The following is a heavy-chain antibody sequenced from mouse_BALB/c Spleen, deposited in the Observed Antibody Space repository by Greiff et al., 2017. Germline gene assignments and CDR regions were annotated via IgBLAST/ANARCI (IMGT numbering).Heavy chain of an antibody. V-gene: IGHV1-54*03. CDR2: INPGSGGT. D-gene: IGHD2-1*01. CDR1: GYAFTNYL. CDR3: ARGNSLFAY. Sequence: QVQLKESGAELVRPGTSVKVSCKASGYAFTNYLIEWVKQRPGQGLEWIGVINPGSGGTNYNEKFKGKATLTADKSSSTAYMQLSSLTSDDSAVYFCARGNSLFAYWGQGTLVTVSA. J-gene: IGHJ3*01.